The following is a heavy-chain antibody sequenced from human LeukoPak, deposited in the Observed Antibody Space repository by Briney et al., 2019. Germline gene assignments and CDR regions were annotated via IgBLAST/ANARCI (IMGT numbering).Heavy chain of an antibody. J-gene: IGHJ4*02. CDR2: IYYSGST. V-gene: IGHV4-59*01. CDR3: ARDGGATRIYFDY. CDR1: GGSISSYY. D-gene: IGHD3-16*01. Sequence: PSETLSLTCTVSGGSISSYYWSWIRQPPGKGLKWIGYIYYSGSTNYNPSLKSRVTISVDTSKNQFSLKLSSVTAADTAVYYCARDGGATRIYFDYWGQGTLVTVSS.